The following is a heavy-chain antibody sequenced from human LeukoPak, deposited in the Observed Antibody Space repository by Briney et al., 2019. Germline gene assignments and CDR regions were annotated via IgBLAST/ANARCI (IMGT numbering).Heavy chain of an antibody. Sequence: PGGSLRLSCTASGFTFSSYEMNWVRQTPGKGLEWVAVIWSDGHSPWYGDSVKGRFTMSRDNSRNTLYLQMNSLRAEDTGIYYCASITSTWTYDHWGQGALVTVSS. CDR3: ASITSTWTYDH. D-gene: IGHD2-2*01. J-gene: IGHJ5*02. V-gene: IGHV3-33*08. CDR1: GFTFSSYE. CDR2: IWSDGHSP.